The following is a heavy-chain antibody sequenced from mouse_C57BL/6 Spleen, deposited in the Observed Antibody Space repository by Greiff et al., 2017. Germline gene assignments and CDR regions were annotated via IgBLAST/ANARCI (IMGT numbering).Heavy chain of an antibody. CDR2: ISSGSSTI. CDR1: GFTFSDYG. CDR3: ARGGGLGAYFDY. V-gene: IGHV5-17*01. Sequence: EVQRVESGGGLVKPGGSLKLSCAASGFTFSDYGMHWVRQAPEKGLEWVAYISSGSSTIYYADTVKGRFTITRDNAKNTLFLQMTSLRSEDTAMYYCARGGGLGAYFDYWGQGTTLTVSS. D-gene: IGHD4-1*01. J-gene: IGHJ2*01.